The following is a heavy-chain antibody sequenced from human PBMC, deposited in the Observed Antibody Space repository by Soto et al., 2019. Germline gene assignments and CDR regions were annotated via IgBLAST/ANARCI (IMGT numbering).Heavy chain of an antibody. CDR3: AHRHPIAPPYYYGMDV. J-gene: IGHJ6*02. V-gene: IGHV2-5*01. CDR2: IYWNDDK. Sequence: SGPTLVNPTQTLTLTCTFSGFSLSTSGVGVGWIRQPPGKALEWLALIYWNDDKRYSPSLKSRLTITKDTSKNQVVLTMTNMDPVDTVKYYCAHRHPIAPPYYYGMDVWGQGTTVTVSS. CDR1: GFSLSTSGVG. D-gene: IGHD3-16*02.